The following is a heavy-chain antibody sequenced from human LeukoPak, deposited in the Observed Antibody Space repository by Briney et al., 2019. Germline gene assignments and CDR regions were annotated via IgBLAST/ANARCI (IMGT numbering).Heavy chain of an antibody. V-gene: IGHV3-43D*03. D-gene: IGHD6-13*01. CDR3: AKDLIAAAGAGDYYYGMDV. CDR2: ISWDGGST. CDR1: GFTFDDYA. J-gene: IGHJ6*02. Sequence: HSGGSLRLSCAASGFTFDDYAMHWVRQAPGKGLEWVSLISWDGGSTYYADSVKGRFTISRDNSKNSLYLQMNSLRAEDTALYYCAKDLIAAAGAGDYYYGMDVWGQGTTVTVSS.